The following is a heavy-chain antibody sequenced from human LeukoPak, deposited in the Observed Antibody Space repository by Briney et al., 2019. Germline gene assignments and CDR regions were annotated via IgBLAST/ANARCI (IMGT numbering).Heavy chain of an antibody. D-gene: IGHD3-3*01. CDR1: GFTFSSYA. CDR2: ISATGGST. CDR3: AKDRSYDFWSGQANFDY. J-gene: IGHJ4*02. Sequence: GGSLRLSCAASGFTFSSYAMCWIRQAPGKGLEWVSAISATGGSTYYADSVKGRFTISRDNSKNTLSLQMNSLGAEDTAVYYCAKDRSYDFWSGQANFDYWGQGMLVTVSS. V-gene: IGHV3-23*01.